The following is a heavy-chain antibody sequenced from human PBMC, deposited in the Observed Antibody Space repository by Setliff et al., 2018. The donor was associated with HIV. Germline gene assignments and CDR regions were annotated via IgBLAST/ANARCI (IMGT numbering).Heavy chain of an antibody. CDR1: GYTFTGYY. V-gene: IGHV1-2*02. D-gene: IGHD1-26*01. Sequence: GASVKVSCKASGYTFTGYYMHWVRQAPGQGLEWMGWINPNSGGTKYAQKFPGRVTMTRDTSISTAYMDLSSLTSDDTAVYYCVLASIVSTARWNHWGRGTLVTVSS. CDR2: INPNSGGT. J-gene: IGHJ5*02. CDR3: VLASIVSTARWNH.